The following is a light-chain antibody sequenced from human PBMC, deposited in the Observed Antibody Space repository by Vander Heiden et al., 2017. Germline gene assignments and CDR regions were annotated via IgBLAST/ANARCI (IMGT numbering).Light chain of an antibody. CDR1: QSISNY. CDR2: TAS. J-gene: IGKJ4*01. Sequence: DIQMTQSPSSLSASVGDRVTITCRASQSISNYLNWYQQKPGKAPKLLIYTASSLQSAVPSRFGGSGSGTDFTLTISSLQPEDFATYYCQQSDSVPLTFGGGTKVEIK. V-gene: IGKV1-39*01. CDR3: QQSDSVPLT.